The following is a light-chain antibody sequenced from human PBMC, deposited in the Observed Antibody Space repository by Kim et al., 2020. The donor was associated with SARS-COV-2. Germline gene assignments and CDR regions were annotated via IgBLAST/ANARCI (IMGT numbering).Light chain of an antibody. Sequence: EILLTQPPVALSLSPGERATLSCRASENIDNYLAWYQQRPGRPPRLLIYDVSSRAIGIPARFSGSGSGTDFTLTISSLEPEDFAVYYCQQRSDWPLTFGGGTKVEIK. CDR1: ENIDNY. CDR3: QQRSDWPLT. V-gene: IGKV3-11*01. CDR2: DVS. J-gene: IGKJ4*01.